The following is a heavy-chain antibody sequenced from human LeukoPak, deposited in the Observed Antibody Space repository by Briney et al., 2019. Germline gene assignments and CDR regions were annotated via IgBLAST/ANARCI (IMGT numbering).Heavy chain of an antibody. V-gene: IGHV1-2*06. D-gene: IGHD3-10*01. CDR1: GYTFTGYY. CDR3: ARDPYVSGSYGWLDP. CDR2: INPNSGDT. Sequence: ASVKVSCKASGYTFTGYYIHWVRQAPGQGLEWMGRINPNSGDTNYAQKFQGRVTMTRDTSISTAYMELSNLSSDDTAVYYCARDPYVSGSYGWLDPWGQGTPVTVSS. J-gene: IGHJ5*02.